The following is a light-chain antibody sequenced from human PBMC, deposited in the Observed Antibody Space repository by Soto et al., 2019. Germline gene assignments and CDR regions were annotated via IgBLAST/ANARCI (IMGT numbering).Light chain of an antibody. CDR2: DVS. J-gene: IGLJ1*01. CDR3: NSFTTSGTYV. Sequence: QSALTQPASVSGSPGQSIAISCTGTSSDVGAYNYVSWYQQYPGKATKVMIFDVSNRPSGVSNRFSGSKSDNTASLTISGLQAEDEADYYCNSFTTSGTYVFGTGTKVTVL. CDR1: SSDVGAYNY. V-gene: IGLV2-14*01.